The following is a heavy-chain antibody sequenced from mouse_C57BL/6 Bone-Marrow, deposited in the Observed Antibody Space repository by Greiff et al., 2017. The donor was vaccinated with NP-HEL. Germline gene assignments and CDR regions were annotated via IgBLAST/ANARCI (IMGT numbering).Heavy chain of an antibody. CDR2: IDPETGGT. CDR1: GYTFTDYE. D-gene: IGHD2-1*01. J-gene: IGHJ4*01. Sequence: VQLQQSGAELVRPGASVTLSCKASGYTFTDYEMHWVKQTPVHGLEWIGAIDPETGGTAYNQKFKGKAILTADKSSSTAYMELRSLTSEDSAVYYCTRDRGNYCYAMDYWGQGTSVTVSS. CDR3: TRDRGNYCYAMDY. V-gene: IGHV1-15*01.